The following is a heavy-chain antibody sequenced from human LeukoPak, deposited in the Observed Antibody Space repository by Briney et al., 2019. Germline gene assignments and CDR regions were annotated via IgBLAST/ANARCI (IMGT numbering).Heavy chain of an antibody. CDR1: GYTSTGYY. V-gene: IGHV1-2*02. CDR3: ARERDPLEGGYDLSY. D-gene: IGHD5-12*01. J-gene: IGHJ4*02. Sequence: GASLKVSCKASGYTSTGYYMHWVRQAPGQGGEWRGWINPNSGGTNYAQKFQGRVTMTRDTSITTAYMELSRLRSDDTAAYYCARERDPLEGGYDLSYWGQGTLVTVSS. CDR2: INPNSGGT.